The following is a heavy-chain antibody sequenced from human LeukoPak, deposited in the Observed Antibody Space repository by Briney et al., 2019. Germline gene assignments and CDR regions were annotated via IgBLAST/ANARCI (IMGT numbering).Heavy chain of an antibody. D-gene: IGHD3-3*01. J-gene: IGHJ5*02. Sequence: GGSLRLSCAASGFTFDDYAMHCVRQAPGKGLEWVSLISGDGGSTYYADSVKGRFTISRDNSKNSLYLQMNSLRTEDTAFYYCAKGLMGSGYYNWFDPWGQGTLVIVSS. V-gene: IGHV3-43*02. CDR3: AKGLMGSGYYNWFDP. CDR2: ISGDGGST. CDR1: GFTFDDYA.